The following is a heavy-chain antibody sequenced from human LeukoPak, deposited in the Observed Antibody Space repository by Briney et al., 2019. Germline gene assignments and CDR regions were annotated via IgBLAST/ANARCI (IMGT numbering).Heavy chain of an antibody. CDR2: IYSGGN. D-gene: IGHD3-10*01. V-gene: IGHV3-66*01. CDR1: GFTVSSNY. CDR3: AREQIWSWGY. Sequence: AGGSLRLSCAASGFTVSSNYMSWVRQAPGTGLEWVSIIYSGGNYYADSVKGRFTVSRGNAKNMVYLQMNSLRAEDTAVYYCAREQIWSWGYWGQGTLVTVSS. J-gene: IGHJ4*02.